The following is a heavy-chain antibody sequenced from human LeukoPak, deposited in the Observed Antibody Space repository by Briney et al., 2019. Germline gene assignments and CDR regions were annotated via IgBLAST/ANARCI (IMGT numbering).Heavy chain of an antibody. V-gene: IGHV3-33*01. D-gene: IGHD3-16*01. CDR2: IWNDGTNT. CDR1: GFSFSTYG. CDR3: AGDTPPGGDFYFDY. J-gene: IGHJ4*02. Sequence: PGGSLRLSCAASGFSFSTYGMHWVRQAPGKGLEWVALIWNDGTNTYYADPVKGRFTISRDNSKNTLYLQMNSLRAEGTAVYYCAGDTPPGGDFYFDYWGQGTLVIVSS.